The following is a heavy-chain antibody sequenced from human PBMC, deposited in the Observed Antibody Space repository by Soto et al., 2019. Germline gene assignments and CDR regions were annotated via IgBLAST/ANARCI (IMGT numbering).Heavy chain of an antibody. Sequence: ASVKVSCKASGGTFSSYAISWVRQAPGQRLEWMGWINAGNGNTKYSQKFQGRVTITRDTSASTAYMELSSLRSEDTAVYYCARTAPTYTVTPDYWGQGTLVTVSS. CDR3: ARTAPTYTVTPDY. D-gene: IGHD4-17*01. CDR1: GGTFSSYA. CDR2: INAGNGNT. J-gene: IGHJ4*02. V-gene: IGHV1-3*01.